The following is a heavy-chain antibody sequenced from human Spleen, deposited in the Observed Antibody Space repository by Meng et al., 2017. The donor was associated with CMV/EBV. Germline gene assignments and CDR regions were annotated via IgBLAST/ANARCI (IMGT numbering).Heavy chain of an antibody. D-gene: IGHD1-14*01. CDR1: GFTFSSYG. J-gene: IGHJ6*02. CDR3: ARSLTRNNYYHAIDV. V-gene: IGHV3-NL1*01. Sequence: GESLKISCAASGFTFSSYGMHWVRQAPGKGLEWVSLIKPSGTTQYADSAKGRFTISRDNSENTLYLQMNSLRTEDSAVYYCARSLTRNNYYHAIDVWGQGTTVTVSS. CDR2: IKPSGTT.